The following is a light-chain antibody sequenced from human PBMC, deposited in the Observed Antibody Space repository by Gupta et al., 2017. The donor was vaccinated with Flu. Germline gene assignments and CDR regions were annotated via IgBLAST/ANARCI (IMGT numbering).Light chain of an antibody. V-gene: IGLV1-44*01. CDR1: DSNIGNNY. Sequence: QSVLTQPPSASESPGQRVTISCSGDDSNIGNNYVHWYHHVPGTAPKLLVYSNNKRPSGVPDRFSGSKSGTSASLAISGLQAEDEADYYCAAWDDSLNGWVFGGGTKLTVL. J-gene: IGLJ3*02. CDR3: AAWDDSLNGWV. CDR2: SNN.